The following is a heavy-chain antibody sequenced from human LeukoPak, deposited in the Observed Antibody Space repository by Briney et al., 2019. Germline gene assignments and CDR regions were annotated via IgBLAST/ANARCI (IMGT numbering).Heavy chain of an antibody. V-gene: IGHV4-39*01. CDR3: ARPSKNHGDYGY. CDR1: GGSISGSSYH. CDR2: IHYGGNT. D-gene: IGHD4-17*01. J-gene: IGHJ4*02. Sequence: ASETLSLTCTVSGGSISGSSYHWAWIRQPPGKGLEWIGSIHYGGNTYYNPSLKSRVTISVDTSKNQFSLKLSSVTAADTAVYYCARPSKNHGDYGYWGQGTLVTVSS.